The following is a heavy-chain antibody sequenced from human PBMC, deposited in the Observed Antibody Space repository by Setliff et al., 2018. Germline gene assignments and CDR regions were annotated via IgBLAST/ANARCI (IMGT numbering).Heavy chain of an antibody. Sequence: PGGSLSLSCAASGFTFSNCWVSWVRQAPGKGLEWVANIKGDDSGRYYVDSVEGRFTVSRDNAMNSLYLQMDSLRVDDTAVYYCGRAGKPYGIDVWGQGTMITVSS. CDR3: GRAGKPYGIDV. CDR1: GFTFSNCW. J-gene: IGHJ3*01. D-gene: IGHD3-10*01. V-gene: IGHV3-7*04. CDR2: IKGDDSGR.